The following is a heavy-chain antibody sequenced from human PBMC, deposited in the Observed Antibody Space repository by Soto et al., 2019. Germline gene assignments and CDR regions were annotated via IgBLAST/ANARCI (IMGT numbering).Heavy chain of an antibody. D-gene: IGHD6-25*01. CDR2: INSDGSST. CDR3: ARAIGFYGMDV. J-gene: IGHJ6*02. V-gene: IGHV3-74*01. Sequence: PGGSLRLSCAASGLTFSSYWMHWVRQAPGKGLVWVSRINSDGSSTDYADSVKGRFTTSRDNAKNTLYLQMNSLRGEDTAVYYCARAIGFYGMDVWGQGTTVPVSS. CDR1: GLTFSSYW.